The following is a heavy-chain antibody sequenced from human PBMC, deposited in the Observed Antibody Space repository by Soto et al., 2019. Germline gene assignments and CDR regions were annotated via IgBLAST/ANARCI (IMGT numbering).Heavy chain of an antibody. CDR1: GFTFSTYA. CDR2: ISGSGDST. Sequence: EVQLLESGGGLVQPGGSLRLSCAASGFTFSTYARNWVRQAPGKGLEWVSGISGSGDSTYYADSVKGRFTVSRDNSKNTLYLQMNSLRGEDTAVFYCAKERSSGWSFDYWGQGTLVTVSP. CDR3: AKERSSGWSFDY. V-gene: IGHV3-23*01. J-gene: IGHJ4*02. D-gene: IGHD6-19*01.